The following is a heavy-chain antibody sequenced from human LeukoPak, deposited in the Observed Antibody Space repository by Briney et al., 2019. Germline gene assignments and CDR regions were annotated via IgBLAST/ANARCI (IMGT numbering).Heavy chain of an antibody. V-gene: IGHV3-30-3*01. CDR1: GFTFSSYA. Sequence: GGSLRLSCAASGFTFSSYAMHWVRQAPGKGLEWVAVISYDGSNKYYADSVKGRFTISRDNSKNTLYLQMNSLRAEDTAVYYCASLWYSSSWHDAFDIWGQGTMVTVSS. CDR2: ISYDGSNK. CDR3: ASLWYSSSWHDAFDI. D-gene: IGHD6-13*01. J-gene: IGHJ3*02.